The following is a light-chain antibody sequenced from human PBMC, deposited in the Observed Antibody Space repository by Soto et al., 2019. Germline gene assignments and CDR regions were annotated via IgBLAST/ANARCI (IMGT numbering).Light chain of an antibody. Sequence: ESVLTQSPVTLSLSPGDRATLSCRASQTVSTYLAWYQQKPGQAPRLLIYDASNRATGIPARFSGSGSGTGFTLPLSRLEPEDFAVYYCQQRNAGPSDITFGQGTRLDIK. J-gene: IGKJ5*01. CDR3: QQRNAGPSDIT. V-gene: IGKV3-11*01. CDR2: DAS. CDR1: QTVSTY.